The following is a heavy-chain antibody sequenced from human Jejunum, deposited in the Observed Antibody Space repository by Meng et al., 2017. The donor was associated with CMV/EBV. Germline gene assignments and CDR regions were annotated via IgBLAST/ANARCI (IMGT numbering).Heavy chain of an antibody. D-gene: IGHD5-24*01. CDR2: ISAHNGDT. Sequence: FTSYGISWVRQAPGQGLEWMGWISAHNGDTNYLQRLQGRVTMTTDTSTSTAYMELRGLRSDDTAVYFCARRSWAIKVEGTYGMDVWGQGTTVTVSS. CDR3: ARRSWAIKVEGTYGMDV. CDR1: FTSYG. J-gene: IGHJ6*02. V-gene: IGHV1-18*01.